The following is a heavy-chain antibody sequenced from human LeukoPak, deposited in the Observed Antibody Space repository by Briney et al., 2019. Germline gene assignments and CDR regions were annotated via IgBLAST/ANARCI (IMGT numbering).Heavy chain of an antibody. D-gene: IGHD6-19*01. CDR3: VRATGFSSGCYRYFDY. J-gene: IGHJ4*02. CDR2: IFYSGST. CDR1: GGSISSSSYY. Sequence: PSETLSLTCSVSGGSISSSSYYWGWIRQPPGKGLEWIGSIFYSGSTCYNASLQSRVTMSVDTSKNQFSLKLTSVTAADTAVYYCVRATGFSSGCYRYFDYWGQGTLVTVSS. V-gene: IGHV4-39*01.